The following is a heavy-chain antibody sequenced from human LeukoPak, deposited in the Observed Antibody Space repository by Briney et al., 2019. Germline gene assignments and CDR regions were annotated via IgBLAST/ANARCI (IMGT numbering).Heavy chain of an antibody. CDR3: AADKKDSSGWYPNGMDV. CDR1: GFTFTSSA. Sequence: SVKVSCKASGFTFTSSAMQWVRQARGQRLEWIGWIVLGSGNTNYAQKFQERVTITRDMSTSTAYMELSSLRSEDTAVYYCAADKKDSSGWYPNGMDVWGQGTTVTVSS. D-gene: IGHD6-19*01. V-gene: IGHV1-58*02. J-gene: IGHJ6*02. CDR2: IVLGSGNT.